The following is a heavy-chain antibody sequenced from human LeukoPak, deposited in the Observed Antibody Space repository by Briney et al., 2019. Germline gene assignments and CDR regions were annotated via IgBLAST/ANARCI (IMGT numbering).Heavy chain of an antibody. J-gene: IGHJ4*02. CDR1: GDSISGYY. V-gene: IGHV4-4*09. CDR3: ARLAARPIYYFDY. Sequence: PSETLSLTCTVSGDSISGYYWSWIRQPPGMGLEWIGYIYSSGGTNYNPSLESRVVMSIDTSKTQFSLRLSSVTAADTAVYYCARLAARPIYYFDYWGQGTLVTVSS. CDR2: IYSSGGT. D-gene: IGHD6-6*01.